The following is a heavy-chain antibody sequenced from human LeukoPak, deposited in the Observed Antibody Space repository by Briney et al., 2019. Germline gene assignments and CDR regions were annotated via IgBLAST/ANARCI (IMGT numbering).Heavy chain of an antibody. Sequence: SETLSLTCAVYGGSFSDYYWSWIRQPPGKGLEWIGEISHSGSTNYNPSLKSRVTISVDTSKNQFSLKLSSVTAADTAVYYCARHVLDGDYFDYWGQGTLVTVSS. D-gene: IGHD3-10*02. CDR2: ISHSGST. V-gene: IGHV4-34*01. CDR3: ARHVLDGDYFDY. J-gene: IGHJ4*02. CDR1: GGSFSDYY.